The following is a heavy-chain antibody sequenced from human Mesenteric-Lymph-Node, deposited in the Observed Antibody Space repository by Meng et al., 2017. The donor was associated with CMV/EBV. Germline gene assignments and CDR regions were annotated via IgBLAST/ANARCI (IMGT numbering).Heavy chain of an antibody. J-gene: IGHJ6*02. V-gene: IGHV3-7*01. D-gene: IGHD2-2*02. CDR3: ARVKGYCSSTSCYILRYYYYYYGMDV. CDR2: IKQDGSEK. CDR1: GFTFSDYY. Sequence: LSLTCAASGFTFSDYYMSWVRQAPGKGLEWVANIKQDGSEKYYVDSVKGRFTISRDNAKNSLYLQMNSLRAEDTAVYYCARVKGYCSSTSCYILRYYYYYYGMDVWGQGTTVTVSS.